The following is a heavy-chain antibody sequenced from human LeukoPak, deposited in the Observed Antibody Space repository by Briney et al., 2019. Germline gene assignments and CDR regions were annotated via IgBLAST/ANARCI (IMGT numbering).Heavy chain of an antibody. CDR1: GGSFSGYY. D-gene: IGHD6-13*01. J-gene: IGHJ4*01. CDR2: INHSGST. CDR3: ARAPAQQLAPNFDY. Sequence: PSETLSLTCAVYGGSFSGYYWTWIRQPPRKGLEWIGEINHSGSTNYNPSLKSRVTISVDTSKNQFSLKLSSVTAADTAVYYCARAPAQQLAPNFDYWGQEPWSPSPQ. V-gene: IGHV4-34*01.